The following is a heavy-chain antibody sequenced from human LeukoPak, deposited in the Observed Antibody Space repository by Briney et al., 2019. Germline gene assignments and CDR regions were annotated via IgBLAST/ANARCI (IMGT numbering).Heavy chain of an antibody. Sequence: GGSLRLSCEASGFAFSFFAMSWLPQAPGKGLEWFSTINANSGTRSYAASVRGRFTISRDNSKNTLYLQLNTLRADDTAVYYCAKPISGGLAVTADWFAPWGQGTLVVVSS. V-gene: IGHV3-23*01. CDR3: AKPISGGLAVTADWFAP. CDR1: GFAFSFFA. CDR2: INANSGTR. D-gene: IGHD6-19*01. J-gene: IGHJ5*01.